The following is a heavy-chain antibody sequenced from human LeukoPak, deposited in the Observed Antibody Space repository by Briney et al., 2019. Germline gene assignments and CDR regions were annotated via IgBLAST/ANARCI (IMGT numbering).Heavy chain of an antibody. D-gene: IGHD3-10*01. Sequence: ASVKVSCKASGYTFTGYYMHWVRQAPGQGLEWMGRIIPILGIANYAQKFQGRVTITADKSTSTAYMELSSLRSEDTAVYYCARANYYGSGRADWYFDLWGRGTLVTVSS. CDR2: IIPILGIA. CDR3: ARANYYGSGRADWYFDL. V-gene: IGHV1-69*04. CDR1: GYTFTGYY. J-gene: IGHJ2*01.